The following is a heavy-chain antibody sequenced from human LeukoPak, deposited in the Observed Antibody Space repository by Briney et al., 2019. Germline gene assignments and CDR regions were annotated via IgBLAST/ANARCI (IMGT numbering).Heavy chain of an antibody. CDR3: ARLLTGYSYGYY. CDR2: IYHSGIT. J-gene: IGHJ4*02. Sequence: SETLSLTYTVSGFSISSGYYWGWIRQPPGKGLEWIGTIYHSGITYYNPSLKSRVTISVETSKNQFSLKLSSVTAADTAVYYCARLLTGYSYGYYWGQGTLVTVSS. CDR1: GFSISSGYY. D-gene: IGHD5-18*01. V-gene: IGHV4-38-2*02.